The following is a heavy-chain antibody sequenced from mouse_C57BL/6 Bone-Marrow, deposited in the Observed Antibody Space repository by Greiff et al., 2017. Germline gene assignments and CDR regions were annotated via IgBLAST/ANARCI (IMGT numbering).Heavy chain of an antibody. CDR3: ARSGRNWDVYFDY. D-gene: IGHD4-1*01. J-gene: IGHJ2*01. CDR2: INPSTGGT. Sequence: VQLQQSGPELVKPGASVKISCKASGYSFTGYYMNWVKQSPEKSLEWIGEINPSTGGTTYNQKFKAKATLTVDKSSSTAYMQLESLTSEDSAVYYCARSGRNWDVYFDYWGQGTTLTVSS. CDR1: GYSFTGYY. V-gene: IGHV1-42*01.